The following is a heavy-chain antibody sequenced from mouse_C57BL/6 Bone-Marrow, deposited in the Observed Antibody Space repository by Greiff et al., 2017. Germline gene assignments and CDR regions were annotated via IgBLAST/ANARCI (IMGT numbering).Heavy chain of an antibody. D-gene: IGHD2-4*01. V-gene: IGHV1-31*01. J-gene: IGHJ2*01. CDR3: SRGAYDYDQYYFDD. Sequence: EVKLQESGPELVKPGASVKISCKASGYSFTGYYMHWVKQSHGNILDWIGYIYPYNGVPSYNQKFKGKATLTVDKSSSTAYMELRSLTSEDSAVYYCSRGAYDYDQYYFDDWGQGTTLTVSS. CDR2: IYPYNGVP. CDR1: GYSFTGYY.